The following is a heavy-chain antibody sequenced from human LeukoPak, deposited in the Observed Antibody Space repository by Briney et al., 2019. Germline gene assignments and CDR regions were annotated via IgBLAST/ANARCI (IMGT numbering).Heavy chain of an antibody. CDR2: IAVGSGDA. V-gene: IGHV1-58*01. CDR3: AADRHLGATTGFGF. D-gene: IGHD1-26*01. J-gene: IGHJ4*02. Sequence: TSVKVSCKASGFTLVNSPVHWVRQARGQSLEWIGWIAVGSGDARYAQRFQERLTITRDKSTSTAYMELSSLRSEDTAVYYCAADRHLGATTGFGFWGQGTLVTVSS. CDR1: GFTLVNSP.